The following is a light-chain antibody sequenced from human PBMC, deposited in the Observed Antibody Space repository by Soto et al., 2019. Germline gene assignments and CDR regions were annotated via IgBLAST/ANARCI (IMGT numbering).Light chain of an antibody. CDR2: RVS. J-gene: IGLJ2*01. CDR3: CSFAGSNTYVV. CDR1: SSDVGHYNF. V-gene: IGLV2-11*01. Sequence: QSALIQPRSVSGSPGQSVTISCTGTSSDVGHYNFVFWYQHHPGKAPKPMIYRVSQRPSGVPDRFSGSKSGNTASLTISGLQAEDEADYYCCSFAGSNTYVVFGGGTKLTVL.